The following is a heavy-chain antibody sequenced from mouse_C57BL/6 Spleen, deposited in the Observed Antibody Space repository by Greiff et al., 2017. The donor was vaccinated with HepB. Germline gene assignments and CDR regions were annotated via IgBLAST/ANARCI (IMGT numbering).Heavy chain of an antibody. Sequence: LVESGAELARPGASVKLSCKASGYTFTSYGISWVKQRTGQGLEWIGEIYPRSGNTYYNEKFKGKATLTADKSSSTAYMELRSLTSEDSAVYFCARCNYGSSPFDYWGQGTTLTVSS. J-gene: IGHJ2*01. CDR2: IYPRSGNT. CDR3: ARCNYGSSPFDY. D-gene: IGHD1-1*01. V-gene: IGHV1-81*01. CDR1: GYTFTSYG.